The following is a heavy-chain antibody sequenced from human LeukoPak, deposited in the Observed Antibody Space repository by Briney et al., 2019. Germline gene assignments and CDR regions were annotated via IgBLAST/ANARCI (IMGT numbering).Heavy chain of an antibody. CDR3: ARAPPMGASYFDY. CDR2: IYSSGNT. V-gene: IGHV4-4*07. J-gene: IGHJ4*02. Sequence: PSETLSLTCTVSGGSISSYYWSWIRQPAGKGLEWIGRIYSSGNTHYYPSLKSRLTMSVDTSKNQFALKLSSVTAADTAVYYCARAPPMGASYFDYWGQGTLVTVSS. D-gene: IGHD1-26*01. CDR1: GGSISSYY.